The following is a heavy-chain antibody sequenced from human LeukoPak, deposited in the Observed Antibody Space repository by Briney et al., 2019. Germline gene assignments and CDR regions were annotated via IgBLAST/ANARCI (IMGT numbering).Heavy chain of an antibody. CDR1: GFTFSSYFW. J-gene: IGHJ4*02. V-gene: IGHV3-74*01. D-gene: IGHD4-23*01. CDR3: VRDLDLGGYSSFEY. CDR2: IKSDGSSS. Sequence: GGSLRLSCAASGFTFSSYFWMHWVRQAPGKGLVWVSRIKSDGSSSTYADSLKGRFTISRDSAKNSLYLQMNTLRAEDTAVYYCVRDLDLGGYSSFEYWGQGTLVTAS.